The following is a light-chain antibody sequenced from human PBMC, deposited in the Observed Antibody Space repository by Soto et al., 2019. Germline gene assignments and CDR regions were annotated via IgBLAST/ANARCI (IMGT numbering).Light chain of an antibody. V-gene: IGLV2-8*01. J-gene: IGLJ1*01. CDR1: SSDVGGYNY. CDR2: DVI. CDR3: SSHAGSNNLV. Sequence: HSALTQPPSASGSLGQSVTISCTGTSSDVGGYNYVSWYQQHPGKAPKLMIYDVIHRPSGVPDRFSGSKSGNTASLTVSGLQAEDEADYYCSSHAGSNNLVFGTGTKLTVL.